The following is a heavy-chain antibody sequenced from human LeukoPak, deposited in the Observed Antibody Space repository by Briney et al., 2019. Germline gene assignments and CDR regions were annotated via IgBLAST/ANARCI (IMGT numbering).Heavy chain of an antibody. J-gene: IGHJ6*02. V-gene: IGHV1-2*02. CDR2: INPNSGGT. CDR3: ARVTMVRGARAYYYYYGMDV. D-gene: IGHD3-10*01. Sequence: VASVKVSCKASGYTFTGYYMHWVRQAPGQGLEWMGWINPNSGGTNYAQKFQGRVTMTRDTSISTAYMELSRLRSDDTAVYYCARVTMVRGARAYYYYYGMDVWGQGTTVTVSS. CDR1: GYTFTGYY.